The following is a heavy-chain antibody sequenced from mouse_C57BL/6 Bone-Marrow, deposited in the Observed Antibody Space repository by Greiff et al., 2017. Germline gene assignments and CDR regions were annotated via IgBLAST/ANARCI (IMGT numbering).Heavy chain of an antibody. CDR1: GFNIKDDY. CDR2: IDPENGDT. V-gene: IGHV14-4*01. Sequence: VQLQQSGAELVRPGASVKLSCTASGFNIKDDYMHWVKQRPEQGLEWIGWIDPENGDTEYASKFQGKATITADTSSNTAYLQLSSLTSEDTAVYYGTYGPYWYFDVWGTGTTVTVSS. D-gene: IGHD1-1*02. J-gene: IGHJ1*03. CDR3: TYGPYWYFDV.